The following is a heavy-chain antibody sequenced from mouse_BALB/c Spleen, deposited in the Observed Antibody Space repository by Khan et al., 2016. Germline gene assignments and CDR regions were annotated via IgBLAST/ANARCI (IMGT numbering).Heavy chain of an antibody. J-gene: IGHJ4*01. Sequence: VQLQQSGAELVKAGASIKLSCTASGFTIKDTYLHWVRQRPEQGLEWIGRIDPTNGNTKYESKFQGKATITSDTSSNTAYLPLSSLTSEATAVFYCVSTSGCALDYWGQGTSVTVSS. CDR2: IDPTNGNT. CDR3: VSTSGCALDY. CDR1: GFTIKDTY. V-gene: IGHV14-3*02. D-gene: IGHD1-1*01.